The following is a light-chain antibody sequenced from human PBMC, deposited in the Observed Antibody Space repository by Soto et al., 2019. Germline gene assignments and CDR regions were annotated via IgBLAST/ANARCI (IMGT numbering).Light chain of an antibody. CDR2: GAS. CDR1: QSVSSSY. V-gene: IGKV3D-20*02. J-gene: IGKJ4*01. CDR3: QHRSNWLA. Sequence: EIVMTQSPATLSLSPGGRATLSCRASQSVSSSYLAWYQQKPGQAPRLLIYGASNRATGIPARFSGSGSGTDFTLTITSLEPEDFAVYYCQHRSNWLAFGGGTKVDI.